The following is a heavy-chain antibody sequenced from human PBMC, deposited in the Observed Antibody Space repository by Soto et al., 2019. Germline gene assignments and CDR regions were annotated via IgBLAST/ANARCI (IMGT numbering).Heavy chain of an antibody. J-gene: IGHJ3*02. CDR2: ISSNGGST. V-gene: IGHV3-64*01. Sequence: EVQLVESGGGLVQPGGSLRLSRAASGFTFSSYAMHWVRQAPGKGLEYVSAISSNGGSTYYANSVKGRFTISRDNSKNTLYLQMGSLRAEDMAVYYCARVMTNHDAFDIWGQGTMVTVSS. CDR3: ARVMTNHDAFDI. CDR1: GFTFSSYA.